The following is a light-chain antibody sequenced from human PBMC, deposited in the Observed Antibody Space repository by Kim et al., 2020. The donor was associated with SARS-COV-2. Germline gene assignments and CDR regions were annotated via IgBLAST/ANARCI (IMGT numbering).Light chain of an antibody. CDR3: QQYNSYPYT. CDR1: QTITNW. V-gene: IGKV1-5*03. Sequence: SASVRDRVTITCLASQTITNWMAWYQQKLGEAPKLLIYKASTLERGVPSRFSGSGSGTEFTLTISSLQPDDFATYYCQQYNSYPYTFGQGTKLEI. J-gene: IGKJ2*01. CDR2: KAS.